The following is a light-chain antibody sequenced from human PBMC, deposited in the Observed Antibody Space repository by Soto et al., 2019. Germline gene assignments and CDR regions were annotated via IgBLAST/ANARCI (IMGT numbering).Light chain of an antibody. Sequence: IQMTQSPSSLSASVRDRVTITCRASQDIGNDLGWYQQKPGKAPNVLIYGASSLRNGVPSRFSGSGSGTHFTPTINSLQSEDFATYSCLQDNSYPWTFGQGTKVEI. V-gene: IGKV1-6*01. CDR2: GAS. CDR1: QDIGND. J-gene: IGKJ1*01. CDR3: LQDNSYPWT.